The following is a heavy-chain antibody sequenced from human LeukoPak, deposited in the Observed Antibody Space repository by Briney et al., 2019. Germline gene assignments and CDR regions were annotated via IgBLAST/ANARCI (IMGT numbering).Heavy chain of an antibody. Sequence: PSETLSLTCTVSGGSISSYYWSWIRQPPGKGLEWIGYIYYSGSTNYNPSLKSRVTISVDTSKNQFSLKLSSVTAADTAVYYCARQPHYYGSGTPFQHWGQGTLVTVSS. CDR3: ARQPHYYGSGTPFQH. J-gene: IGHJ1*01. V-gene: IGHV4-59*08. CDR2: IYYSGST. CDR1: GGSISSYY. D-gene: IGHD3-10*01.